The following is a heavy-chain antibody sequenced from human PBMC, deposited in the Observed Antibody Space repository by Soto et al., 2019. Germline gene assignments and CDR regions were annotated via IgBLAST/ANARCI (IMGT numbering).Heavy chain of an antibody. J-gene: IGHJ4*02. D-gene: IGHD5-12*01. CDR3: ARVSRRDGYNFDY. CDR2: INPNSGGT. V-gene: IGHV1-2*04. Sequence: ASVKVSCKASGYTFTGYYMHWVRQAPGQGLEWMGWINPNSGGTNYAQKFQGWVTMTRDTSISTAYMELSRLRSDDTAVYYCARVSRRDGYNFDYWGQGTLVTVSS. CDR1: GYTFTGYY.